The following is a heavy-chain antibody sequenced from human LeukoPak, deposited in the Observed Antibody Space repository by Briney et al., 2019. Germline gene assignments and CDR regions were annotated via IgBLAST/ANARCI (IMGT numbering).Heavy chain of an antibody. CDR2: IYYSGST. CDR1: GGSVSSGSYY. CDR3: ARVGWSSGSYRHLDY. Sequence: SSETLSLTCTVSGGSVSSGSYYWSWIRQPPGKGLEWIGYIYYSGSTNYNPSLKSRVTISVDTSKNQFSLKLSSVTAADTAVYYCARVGWSSGSYRHLDYWGQGTLVTVSS. D-gene: IGHD3-10*01. J-gene: IGHJ4*02. V-gene: IGHV4-61*01.